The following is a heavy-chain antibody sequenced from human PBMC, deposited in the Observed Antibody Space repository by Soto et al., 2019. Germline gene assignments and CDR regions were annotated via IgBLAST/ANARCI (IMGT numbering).Heavy chain of an antibody. V-gene: IGHV1-69*05. Sequence: ASVKVCWKACRGTFDSYARSWVRQAPRQGLEWMGGIIPIFGTANYSQKFQVRVTITTDESTSTAYMELSSLRSDDSAIYYCARRSSITLDGYSYYDLDICGKGTMVTVPS. CDR2: IIPIFGTA. J-gene: IGHJ6*04. CDR1: RGTFDSYA. CDR3: ARRSSITLDGYSYYDLDI. D-gene: IGHD1-1*01.